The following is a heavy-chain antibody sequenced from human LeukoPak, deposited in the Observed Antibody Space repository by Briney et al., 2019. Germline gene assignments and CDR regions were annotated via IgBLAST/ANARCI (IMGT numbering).Heavy chain of an antibody. J-gene: IGHJ6*02. CDR3: VRDETVTTLVSYYYYGMDV. Sequence: GGSLRLSCAASGFTFSSYGMNWVRQAPGKGLEWVSYISSSSSTIYYADSVKGRFTISRDNAKNSLYLQMNSLRAEDTAVYYCVRDETVTTLVSYYYYGMDVWGQGTTVTVSS. CDR1: GFTFSSYG. V-gene: IGHV3-48*04. D-gene: IGHD4-17*01. CDR2: ISSSSSTI.